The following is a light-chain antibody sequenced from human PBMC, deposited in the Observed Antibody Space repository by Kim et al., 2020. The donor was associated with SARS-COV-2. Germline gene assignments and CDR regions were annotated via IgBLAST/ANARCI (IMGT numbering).Light chain of an antibody. CDR1: QGISSD. V-gene: IGKV1-13*02. J-gene: IGKJ5*01. CDR3: QQFNSYPVT. Sequence: AIQLTQSPSSLSASVGDRVTITCRASQGISSDLAWYQQKAGKAPNLLIYDVSNLESGVPSRFSGSASGTDFTLTISSLQPEDFATYYCQQFNSYPVTFGQGTRLEIK. CDR2: DVS.